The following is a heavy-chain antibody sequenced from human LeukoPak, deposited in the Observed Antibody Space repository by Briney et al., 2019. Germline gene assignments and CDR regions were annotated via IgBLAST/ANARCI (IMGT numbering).Heavy chain of an antibody. CDR2: INPNSGGT. CDR1: GYTFTGYY. V-gene: IGHV1-2*06. Sequence: GASVNVSCKASGYTFTGYYMHWVRQAPGQGLEWMGRINPNSGGTNYAQKFQGRVTMTRDTSISTAYMELSRLRSDDTAVYYCAREQHFIFHSGSYPDYWGQGTLVTVSS. D-gene: IGHD1-26*01. J-gene: IGHJ4*02. CDR3: AREQHFIFHSGSYPDY.